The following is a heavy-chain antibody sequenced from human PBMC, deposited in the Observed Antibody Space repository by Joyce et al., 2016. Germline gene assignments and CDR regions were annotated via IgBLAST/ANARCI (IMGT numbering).Heavy chain of an antibody. J-gene: IGHJ3*02. CDR1: GVSFSSYD. Sequence: QVQLVESGGGVVQPGRSLRLSCAASGVSFSSYDMHWVRQAPGKRLEWVALISFDGSDKYQTDSVKGRFTVSRDKSKNTLYLQMNSLRAEDTAVYYCAKDLVRGSTTWAFDIWGQGTMVTVSS. CDR2: ISFDGSDK. CDR3: AKDLVRGSTTWAFDI. V-gene: IGHV3-30*18. D-gene: IGHD2-2*01.